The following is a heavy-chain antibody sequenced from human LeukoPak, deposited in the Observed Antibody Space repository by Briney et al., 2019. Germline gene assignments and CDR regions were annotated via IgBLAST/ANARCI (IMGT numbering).Heavy chain of an antibody. D-gene: IGHD6-13*01. CDR2: INAGNGNT. Sequence: ASVKVSCKASGYTFTSYAMHWVRQAPGQRLEWMGWINAGNGNTKYSQKFQGRDTITRDTSASTAYMELSSLRSEDTAVYYCARVGAAAGPYYFDYWGQGTLVTVSS. J-gene: IGHJ4*02. CDR1: GYTFTSYA. CDR3: ARVGAAAGPYYFDY. V-gene: IGHV1-3*01.